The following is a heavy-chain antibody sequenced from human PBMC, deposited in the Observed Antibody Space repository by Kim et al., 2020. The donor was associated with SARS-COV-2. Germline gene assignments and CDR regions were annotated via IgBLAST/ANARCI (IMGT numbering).Heavy chain of an antibody. V-gene: IGHV6-1*01. Sequence: DYALSVRSRITINPDTSKNHFSLQLNSVTPEDTAVYYCARDTPGQKGFDIWGQGTMVTVSS. CDR3: ARDTPGQKGFDI. J-gene: IGHJ3*02.